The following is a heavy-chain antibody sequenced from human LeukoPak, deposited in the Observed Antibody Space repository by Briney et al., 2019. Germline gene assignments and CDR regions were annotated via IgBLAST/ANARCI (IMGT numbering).Heavy chain of an antibody. CDR3: ARGYCSSTSCPIDY. V-gene: IGHV4-59*01. CDR2: IYYSGST. CDR1: GGSISSYY. Sequence: SETLSLTCTVSGGSISSYYWSWIRQPPGKGLEWIGYIYYSGSTNYNPFLKSRVTISEDTSKNQFSLKLSSVTAADTAVYYCARGYCSSTSCPIDYWGQGTLVTVSS. D-gene: IGHD2-2*01. J-gene: IGHJ4*02.